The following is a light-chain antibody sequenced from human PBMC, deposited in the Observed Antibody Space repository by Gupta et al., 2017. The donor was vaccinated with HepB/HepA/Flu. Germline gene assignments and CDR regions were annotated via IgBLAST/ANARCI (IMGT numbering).Light chain of an antibody. CDR1: SSNVGNYNL. CDR3: CSYAGSSTAV. V-gene: IGLV2-23*02. J-gene: IGLJ2*01. CDR2: MVS. Sequence: QSALPPPASVSGSPGQSLTISCTDTSSNVGNYNLVSWYQQHPGKVPKLLIDMVSKRPSGVSNRFSGSKSGNTASLTISGLQAEDEADYYCCSYAGSSTAVFGGGTKLTVL.